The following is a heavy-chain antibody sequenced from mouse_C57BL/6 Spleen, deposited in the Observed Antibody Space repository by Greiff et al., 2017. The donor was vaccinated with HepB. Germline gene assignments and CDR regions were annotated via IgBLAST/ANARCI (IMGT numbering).Heavy chain of an antibody. J-gene: IGHJ1*03. CDR1: GYTFTSYW. Sequence: QVQLQQPGAELVKPGASVKLSCKASGYTFTSYWMHWVKQRPGRGLEGIGRIDPNSGGTKYNEKFKSKATLTVDKPSSTAYMQLSSLTSEDSAVYYCARSPYYGNYWYFDVWGTGTTVTVSS. CDR2: IDPNSGGT. V-gene: IGHV1-72*01. D-gene: IGHD2-10*01. CDR3: ARSPYYGNYWYFDV.